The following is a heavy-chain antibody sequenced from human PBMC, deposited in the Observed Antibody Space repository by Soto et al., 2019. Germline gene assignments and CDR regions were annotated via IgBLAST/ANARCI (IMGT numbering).Heavy chain of an antibody. CDR3: AKDFGEHWLPDY. CDR1: GFTFTTYA. V-gene: IGHV3-23*01. D-gene: IGHD3-10*01. Sequence: EVQLLESGGGLIQPGGSLRLSCAASGFTFTTYAMSWVRQAPGKGLEWVSEISGSGGNTYYADSVKGRFNISRDNSKNTVHLQMNSLGVDDTAVYYCAKDFGEHWLPDYWGQGTVVTVSS. J-gene: IGHJ4*02. CDR2: ISGSGGNT.